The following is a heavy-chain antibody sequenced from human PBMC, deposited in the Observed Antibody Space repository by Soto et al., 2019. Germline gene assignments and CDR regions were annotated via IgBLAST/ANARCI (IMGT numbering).Heavy chain of an antibody. CDR1: GFTFSSYA. D-gene: IGHD3-10*01. J-gene: IGHJ6*03. CDR2: ISGGGGST. CDR3: AKDIRRTGSYYSHSYYMDV. V-gene: IGHV3-23*01. Sequence: EVQLLESGGGLVQPGGSLRLSCAASGFTFSSYAMSWVRQAPGKGLEWVSAISGGGGSTYYADSVKGRLTISRDNSKNTLYLQMNNLRAEDTDVYYCAKDIRRTGSYYSHSYYMDVWGKGTTVTVSS.